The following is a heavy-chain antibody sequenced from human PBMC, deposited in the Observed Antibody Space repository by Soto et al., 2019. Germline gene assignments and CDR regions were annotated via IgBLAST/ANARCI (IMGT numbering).Heavy chain of an antibody. CDR3: ARIPYSSASFDY. J-gene: IGHJ4*02. D-gene: IGHD6-19*01. V-gene: IGHV4-59*02. CDR2: VYNSGST. CDR1: GFSVSSTY. Sequence: SETLSLTCSVSGFSVSSTYWGWVRQSPGKGLEWIGYVYNSGSTIYSPSLKSRITISMDPSKNQFSLRLRSVTAADTAVYYCARIPYSSASFDYWGKGNVVTVYS.